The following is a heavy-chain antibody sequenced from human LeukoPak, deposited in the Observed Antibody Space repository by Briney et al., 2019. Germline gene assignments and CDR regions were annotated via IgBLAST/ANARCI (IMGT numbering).Heavy chain of an antibody. J-gene: IGHJ4*02. CDR3: ARDWGGYGPTSHDY. D-gene: IGHD3-16*01. V-gene: IGHV3-74*01. Sequence: GGSLRLSCAASGFTFSRYWMHWVRQDPEKGLLWVSRISSDGSNIIYADSVKGRFTISRDNAKNTLYLEMNSLRVEDTAVYYCARDWGGYGPTSHDYWGQGTLVTVSS. CDR2: ISSDGSNI. CDR1: GFTFSRYW.